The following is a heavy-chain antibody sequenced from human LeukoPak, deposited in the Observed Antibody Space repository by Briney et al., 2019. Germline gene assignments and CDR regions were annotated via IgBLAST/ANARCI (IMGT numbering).Heavy chain of an antibody. V-gene: IGHV3-74*01. J-gene: IGHJ4*02. CDR3: TTDTFGARDS. CDR2: INEDGSST. CDR1: GYTFSRYW. Sequence: GGSLRLSCAASGYTFSRYWMHWVRQGPGKGLVWVSRINEDGSSTSYAESVRGRFTISRDNAKNTLYLQMNSLRAEGAAVYYCTTDTFGARDSWGQGTLVTVSS. D-gene: IGHD3-10*01.